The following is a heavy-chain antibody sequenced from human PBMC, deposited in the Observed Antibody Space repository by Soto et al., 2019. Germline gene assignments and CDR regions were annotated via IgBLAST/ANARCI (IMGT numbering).Heavy chain of an antibody. CDR1: GYSFTSYW. CDR3: SVTGIVVVVAAWCGMDV. D-gene: IGHD2-15*01. J-gene: IGHJ6*02. V-gene: IGHV5-10-1*01. Sequence: GESLKISCKGSGYSFTSYWISWVRQMPGKGLEWMGRIDPSDSYTNYSPSFQGHVTISADKSISTAYLQWSSLKASDTAMYYCSVTGIVVVVAAWCGMDVWGQGTTVTVSS. CDR2: IDPSDSYT.